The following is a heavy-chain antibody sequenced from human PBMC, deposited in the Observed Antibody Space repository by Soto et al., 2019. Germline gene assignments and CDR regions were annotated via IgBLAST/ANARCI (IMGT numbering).Heavy chain of an antibody. V-gene: IGHV1-8*01. CDR2: MNPNSGNT. CDR1: GYTFTSYD. J-gene: IGHJ6*02. CDR3: ARVPRDYGDYGAWYYYYGMDV. Sequence: GASVKVSCKASGYTFTSYDINWVRQATGQGLEWMGWMNPNSGNTGYAQKFQGRVTMTRNTSISTAYMELSSLRSEDTAVYYCARVPRDYGDYGAWYYYYGMDVWGQGTTVTVSS. D-gene: IGHD4-17*01.